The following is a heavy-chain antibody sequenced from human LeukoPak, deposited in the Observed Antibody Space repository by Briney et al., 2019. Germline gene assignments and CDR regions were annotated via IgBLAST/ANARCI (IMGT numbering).Heavy chain of an antibody. D-gene: IGHD6-13*01. J-gene: IGHJ4*02. CDR1: GGTCSSYA. Sequence: SVKVSCKASGGTCSSYAISWVRQAPGQGLAWMGGIIPIFGTANYAQKFQGRVTITADESTITAYMELSSLRSEDTAVYYCATHSSSWYSPFDYWGQGTLVTVSS. CDR2: IIPIFGTA. CDR3: ATHSSSWYSPFDY. V-gene: IGHV1-69*13.